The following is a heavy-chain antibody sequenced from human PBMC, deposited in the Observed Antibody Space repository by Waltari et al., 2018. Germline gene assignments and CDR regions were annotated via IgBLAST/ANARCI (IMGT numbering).Heavy chain of an antibody. CDR2: ITPILGIA. J-gene: IGHJ4*02. CDR3: ARSHRTAMATRYFDY. V-gene: IGHV1-69*02. D-gene: IGHD5-18*01. CDR1: GGTFSSYT. Sequence: QVQLVQSGAEVKKPGSSVKVSCKASGGTFSSYTISWVRQAPGQGLEWMGRITPILGIANYEQKFQGRVTITADKSTSTAYMELSSLRSEDTAVYYCARSHRTAMATRYFDYWGQGTLVTVSS.